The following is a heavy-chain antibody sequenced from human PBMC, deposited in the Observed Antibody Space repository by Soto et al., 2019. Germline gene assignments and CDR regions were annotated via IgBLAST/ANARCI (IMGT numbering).Heavy chain of an antibody. CDR3: ARAEYYDFWSGYYRPYYYGMDV. Sequence: KTSETLSLTCAVYGGSFSGYYWSWIRQPPGKGLEWIGEINHSGSTNYNPSLKSRVTISVDTSKNQFSLKLSSVTAADTAVYYCARAEYYDFWSGYYRPYYYGMDVWGQGTTVTVSS. CDR2: INHSGST. D-gene: IGHD3-3*01. J-gene: IGHJ6*02. V-gene: IGHV4-34*01. CDR1: GGSFSGYY.